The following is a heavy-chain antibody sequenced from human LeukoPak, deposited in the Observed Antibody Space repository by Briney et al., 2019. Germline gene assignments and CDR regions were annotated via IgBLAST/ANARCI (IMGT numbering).Heavy chain of an antibody. J-gene: IGHJ6*02. Sequence: ASVKVSCKASGYPFTSYAVAWVRQAPGQGLEWMGWISAYNGATNYAQKFRGRVTMTTDTSTTTGYMELRSLRSDDTAVYFCARDQLRFYPSNNYYSDMDFWGQGTTVTVSS. D-gene: IGHD3-10*01. V-gene: IGHV1-18*01. CDR3: ARDQLRFYPSNNYYSDMDF. CDR1: GYPFTSYA. CDR2: ISAYNGAT.